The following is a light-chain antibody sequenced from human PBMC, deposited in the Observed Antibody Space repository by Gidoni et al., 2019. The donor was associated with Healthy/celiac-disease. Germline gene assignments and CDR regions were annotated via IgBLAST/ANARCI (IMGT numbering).Light chain of an antibody. Sequence: IKMTHPPPSLSASVGDRVTITCRASQSISSYLNWYQQKPGKAPKLLIYAASSLQSGVPSRFSGSGSGTDFTLTISSLQPEDFATYYCQQSYSTPPITFGGXTKVEIK. CDR3: QQSYSTPPIT. V-gene: IGKV1-39*01. CDR2: AAS. J-gene: IGKJ4*01. CDR1: QSISSY.